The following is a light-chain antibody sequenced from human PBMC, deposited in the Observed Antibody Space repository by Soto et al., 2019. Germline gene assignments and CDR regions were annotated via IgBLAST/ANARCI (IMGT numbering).Light chain of an antibody. CDR2: GAS. Sequence: EILMTQSPSSVSSSLGDTVTLTCRSSQYIGDFLNWYQQTPGKPPKLLIFGASNLPLGVPSRFSGGGSATEFTLTITKLEREDFATYYCQESFFVLGTFGRGTRVEL. CDR1: QYIGDF. J-gene: IGKJ1*01. V-gene: IGKV1-39*01. CDR3: QESFFVLGT.